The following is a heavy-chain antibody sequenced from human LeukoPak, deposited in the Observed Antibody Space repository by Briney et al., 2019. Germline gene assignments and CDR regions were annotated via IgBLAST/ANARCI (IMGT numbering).Heavy chain of an antibody. CDR1: GGTFSSYA. Sequence: VASVKVSCKASGGTFSSYAISWVRQAPGQGLEWMGGIIPIFGTANYAQKFQGRVTITADESTSTAYMELSSLRPEDTAVYYCARDPARSGYSYGYSDYWGQGTLVTVSS. J-gene: IGHJ4*02. V-gene: IGHV1-69*13. CDR3: ARDPARSGYSYGYSDY. CDR2: IIPIFGTA. D-gene: IGHD5-18*01.